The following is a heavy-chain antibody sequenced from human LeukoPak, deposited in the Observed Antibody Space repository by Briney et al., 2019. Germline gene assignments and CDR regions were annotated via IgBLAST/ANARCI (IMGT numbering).Heavy chain of an antibody. J-gene: IGHJ4*02. CDR1: GFTVSSNY. D-gene: IGHD4-17*01. Sequence: GGSLRLSCAASGFTVSSNYMSWVRQAPGKGLEWVSVIYSGGSTYYADSVKGRFTISRDNSKNTLYLQMNSLRAEDTAVYYCARVDYGDYAIDYWGQGTLVTVSS. CDR3: ARVDYGDYAIDY. V-gene: IGHV3-66*01. CDR2: IYSGGST.